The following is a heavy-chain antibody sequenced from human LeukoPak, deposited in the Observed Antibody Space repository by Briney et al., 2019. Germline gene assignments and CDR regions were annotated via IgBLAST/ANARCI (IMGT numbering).Heavy chain of an antibody. J-gene: IGHJ4*02. CDR2: ISSRSRAR. CDR1: GFTFSSYI. Sequence: GGSLRLFCAASGFTFSSYIMNWVPQAPEKGLVWVSFISSRSRARLCRVSEKGLFHISRDNAKTSLYLQMNSLRGEDTAVYYCARGLGDYQDYWGQGTLVTVSS. V-gene: IGHV3-48*04. D-gene: IGHD4-17*01. CDR3: ARGLGDYQDY.